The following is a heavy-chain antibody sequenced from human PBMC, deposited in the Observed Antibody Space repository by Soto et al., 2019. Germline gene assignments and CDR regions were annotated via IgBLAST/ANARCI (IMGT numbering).Heavy chain of an antibody. D-gene: IGHD4-17*01. CDR3: XRGWTTPIDY. J-gene: IGHJ4*02. CDR1: GFTFRSYG. V-gene: IGHV3-30*02. CDR2: XXXXXXXX. Sequence: QVQLVESGGGVVQPGGSLRLSCGASGFTFRSYGMHWVRQAPGKGLEWXXXXXXXXXXXXYADSVKGRVTISRDNSQXXXXXXXXXXXXXXXXXXXXXRGWTTPIDYWGQGTLVTVSS.